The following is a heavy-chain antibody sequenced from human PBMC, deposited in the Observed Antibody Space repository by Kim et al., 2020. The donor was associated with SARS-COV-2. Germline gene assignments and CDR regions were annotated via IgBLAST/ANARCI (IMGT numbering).Heavy chain of an antibody. CDR3: ARDRALYSSSWLVVDYFDY. Sequence: GRFTIARDNSKNTLYLQMNSLRAEDTAVYYCARDRALYSSSWLVVDYFDYWGQGTLVTVSS. J-gene: IGHJ4*02. D-gene: IGHD6-13*01. V-gene: IGHV3-30*01.